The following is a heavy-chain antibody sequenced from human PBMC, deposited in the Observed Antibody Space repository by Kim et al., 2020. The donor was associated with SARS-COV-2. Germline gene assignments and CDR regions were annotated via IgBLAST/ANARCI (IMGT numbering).Heavy chain of an antibody. Sequence: RFTISRDNSKNTLYLQRNSLRAEDTAVYYCARDMNHFRYGGYHYYYGMDVWGQGTTVTVSS. J-gene: IGHJ6*02. CDR3: ARDMNHFRYGGYHYYYGMDV. V-gene: IGHV3-30*01. D-gene: IGHD1-26*01.